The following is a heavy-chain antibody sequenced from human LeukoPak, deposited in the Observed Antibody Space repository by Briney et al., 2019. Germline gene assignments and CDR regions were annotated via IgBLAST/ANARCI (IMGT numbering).Heavy chain of an antibody. CDR2: MNPNSGNT. CDR1: GYTFTSYD. J-gene: IGHJ4*02. V-gene: IGHV1-8*03. CDR3: ARDDQLLPRDFDY. Sequence: ASVKVSCKASGYTFTSYDINWVRQATGQGLEWMGWMNPNSGNTGYAQKFQGRVTITRNTSISTAYMELRSLRSDDTAVYYCARDDQLLPRDFDYWGQGTLVTVSS. D-gene: IGHD2-2*01.